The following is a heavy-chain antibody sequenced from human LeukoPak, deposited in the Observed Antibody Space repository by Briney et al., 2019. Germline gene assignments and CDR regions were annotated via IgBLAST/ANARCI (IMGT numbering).Heavy chain of an antibody. D-gene: IGHD3-10*01. V-gene: IGHV3-23*01. CDR1: GFTFSSYA. CDR2: ISGSGGST. Sequence: GSLRLSCAASGFTFSSYAMSWVRQAPGKGLEWVSAISGSGGSTYYADSVKGRFTISRDNSKNTLYLQMNSLRAEDTAVYYCAKYPFGSGSYRLFDYWGQGTLVTVSS. CDR3: AKYPFGSGSYRLFDY. J-gene: IGHJ4*02.